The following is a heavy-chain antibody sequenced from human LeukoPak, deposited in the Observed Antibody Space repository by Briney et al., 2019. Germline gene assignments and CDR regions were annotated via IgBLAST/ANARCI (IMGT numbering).Heavy chain of an antibody. CDR3: ARTDYYDFWSGYYHWFDP. CDR2: INPNSGGT. D-gene: IGHD3-3*01. V-gene: IGHV1-2*02. CDR1: GYTFTGYY. J-gene: IGHJ5*02. Sequence: NPGGSLRLSCAASGYTFTGYYMHWVRQAPGQGLEWMGWINPNSGGTNYAQKFQGRVTMTRDTSISTAYMELSRLRSDDTAVYYCARTDYYDFWSGYYHWFDPWGQGTLVTVSS.